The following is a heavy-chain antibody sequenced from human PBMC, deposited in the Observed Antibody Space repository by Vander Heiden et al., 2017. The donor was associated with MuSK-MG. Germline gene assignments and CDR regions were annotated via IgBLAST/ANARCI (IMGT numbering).Heavy chain of an antibody. V-gene: IGHV2-5*02. CDR2: IYWADDK. J-gene: IGHJ3*02. Sequence: QITFKESGPTRVKPTQTLALTCTFSGFSLTTSPVGVGWARQPPGKALEWLAVIYWADDKRYRPSLNSRLTITKDTSKNQVVLTMTNMEPEDTATYYCAHRRAPRGVWEGGALDIWGAGRMVTVSS. D-gene: IGHD1-26*01. CDR1: GFSLTTSPVG. CDR3: AHRRAPRGVWEGGALDI.